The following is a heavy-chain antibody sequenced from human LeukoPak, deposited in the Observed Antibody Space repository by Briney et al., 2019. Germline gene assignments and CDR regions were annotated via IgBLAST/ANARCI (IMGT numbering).Heavy chain of an antibody. J-gene: IGHJ4*02. D-gene: IGHD2-15*01. V-gene: IGHV3-48*04. CDR3: AKGPLVEVAGTTWDY. CDR2: ISFSNRNM. Sequence: SGGSLRLSCAASGFDFSRSSMNWVRQAPGKGLEWVSYISFSNRNMYYADSVKGRFTISRDNAKDSLYLQMNSLRAEDTAVYYCAKGPLVEVAGTTWDYWGQGTLVTVSS. CDR1: GFDFSRSS.